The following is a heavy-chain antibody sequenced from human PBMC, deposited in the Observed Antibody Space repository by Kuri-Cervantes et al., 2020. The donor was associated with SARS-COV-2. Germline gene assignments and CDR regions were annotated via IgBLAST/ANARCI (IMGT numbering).Heavy chain of an antibody. Sequence: AVKVSCKASVYTFTDYYLHWLRQAPGQGPEWMGWINPNSGVTSYAPNFQDRVTITRDTANNPLYMYLSGLSSDDTAVYYCARGARNDDFFDAWGQGTLVTVSS. J-gene: IGHJ4*02. V-gene: IGHV1-2*02. D-gene: IGHD1-1*01. CDR1: VYTFTDYY. CDR2: INPNSGVT. CDR3: ARGARNDDFFDA.